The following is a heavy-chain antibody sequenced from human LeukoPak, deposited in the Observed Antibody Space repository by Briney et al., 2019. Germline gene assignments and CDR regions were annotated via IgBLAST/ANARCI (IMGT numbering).Heavy chain of an antibody. D-gene: IGHD6-19*01. J-gene: IGHJ4*02. CDR1: GYTFTSYD. Sequence: ASVKVSCKASGYTFTSYDINWVRQAPGQGLEWVGRINPNSGGTNYAQKFQGRVTMTRDTSISTAYMEMSRLRSDDTAVYYCASIAVAGTIDYWGQGTLVTVSS. CDR2: INPNSGGT. V-gene: IGHV1-2*06. CDR3: ASIAVAGTIDY.